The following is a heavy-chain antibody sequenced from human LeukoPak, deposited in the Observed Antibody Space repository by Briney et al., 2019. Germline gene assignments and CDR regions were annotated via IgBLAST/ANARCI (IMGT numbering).Heavy chain of an antibody. CDR1: GFTFSSYE. CDR2: ISSSGSTI. V-gene: IGHV3-48*03. Sequence: QSGGSLRLSCAASGFTFSSYEINWVRQAPGKGLEWVSYISSSGSTIYYADSVKGRFTISRDNAKNSLYLQMNSLRAEDTAVYYCALAATYYYYGMDVWGKGTTVTVSS. J-gene: IGHJ6*04. D-gene: IGHD2-15*01. CDR3: ALAATYYYYGMDV.